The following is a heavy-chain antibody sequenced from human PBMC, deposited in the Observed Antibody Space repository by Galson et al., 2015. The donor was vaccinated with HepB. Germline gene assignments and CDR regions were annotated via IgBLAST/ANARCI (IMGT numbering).Heavy chain of an antibody. Sequence: SVKVSCKASGGTFSSYAISWVRQAPGQGLEWMGGIIPIFGTANYAQKFQGRVTITADKSTSTAYMELSSLRSEDTAVYYCARGPRSGLRYFDWLLPRYGMDVWGQGTTVTVSS. D-gene: IGHD3-9*01. CDR3: ARGPRSGLRYFDWLLPRYGMDV. V-gene: IGHV1-69*06. CDR2: IIPIFGTA. J-gene: IGHJ6*02. CDR1: GGTFSSYA.